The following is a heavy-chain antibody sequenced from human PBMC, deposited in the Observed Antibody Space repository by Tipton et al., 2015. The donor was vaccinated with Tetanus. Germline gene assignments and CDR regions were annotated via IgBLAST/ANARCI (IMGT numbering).Heavy chain of an antibody. J-gene: IGHJ4*02. CDR1: GYIFNNYW. CDR3: ARAHCTDGVCNFDF. D-gene: IGHD2-8*01. Sequence: QLVQSGGEVKKPGESLKISCKGSGYIFNNYWIGWVRQKPGKGLEWMGIIYPGDSDTRYSPSFQGQVTISVDKSINTAYLQWSSLKASDTSMFYCARAHCTDGVCNFDFWRQGALVTVAS. CDR2: IYPGDSDT. V-gene: IGHV5-51*01.